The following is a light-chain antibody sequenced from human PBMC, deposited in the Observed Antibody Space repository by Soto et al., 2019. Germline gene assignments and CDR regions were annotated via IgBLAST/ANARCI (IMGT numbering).Light chain of an antibody. Sequence: DIQMTQSPSFLSASVRDRVTISCRASQGISSDLSWYQQKPGRAPKLLIFAASTLQSGVPSRFSGSGSGTEFTLTISSLQPEDFATYWCQQFHTYPRTFGQGTKVAIK. CDR1: QGISSD. J-gene: IGKJ1*01. CDR2: AAS. CDR3: QQFHTYPRT. V-gene: IGKV1-9*01.